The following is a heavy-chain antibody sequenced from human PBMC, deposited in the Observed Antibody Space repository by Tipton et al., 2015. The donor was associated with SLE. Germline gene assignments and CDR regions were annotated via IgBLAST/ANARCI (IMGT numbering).Heavy chain of an antibody. CDR1: GFTFSSYS. CDR3: ARPVVGATGYFDS. D-gene: IGHD1-26*01. CDR2: ISSSSSRI. Sequence: SLRLSCAASGFTFSSYSMNWVRQAPGKGLEWVSYISSSSSRIYYADSVKGRFTISRDNAKNSLDLQMNSLRAEETAVYYCARPVVGATGYFDSWGQGTLVTVSS. J-gene: IGHJ4*02. V-gene: IGHV3-48*01.